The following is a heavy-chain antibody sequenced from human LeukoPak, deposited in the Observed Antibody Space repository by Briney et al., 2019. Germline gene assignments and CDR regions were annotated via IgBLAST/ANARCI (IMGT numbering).Heavy chain of an antibody. CDR1: GFTFSSYA. D-gene: IGHD2-2*01. J-gene: IGHJ4*02. Sequence: GGSLRLSCAASGFTFSSYAMHWVRQAPGKGLEWVAVISYDGSNKYYADSVKGRFTISRDNSKNTLYLRMNSLRAEDTAVYYCAKGIPAATTPFDYWGQGTLVTVSS. CDR2: ISYDGSNK. CDR3: AKGIPAATTPFDY. V-gene: IGHV3-30*04.